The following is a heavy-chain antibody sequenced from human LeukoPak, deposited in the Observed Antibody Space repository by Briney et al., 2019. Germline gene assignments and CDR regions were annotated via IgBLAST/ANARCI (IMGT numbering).Heavy chain of an antibody. CDR2: INPNSGGT. CDR3: AREMVAGHNSFDY. J-gene: IGHJ4*02. Sequence: ASVKVSCKASGYTFTGYYMHWVRQAPGQGLEWMGWINPNSGGTNYAQKFQDRVTMTRDTSISTAYMELSRLRSDDTAVYYCAREMVAGHNSFDYWGQGTLVTVSS. V-gene: IGHV1-2*02. CDR1: GYTFTGYY. D-gene: IGHD6-19*01.